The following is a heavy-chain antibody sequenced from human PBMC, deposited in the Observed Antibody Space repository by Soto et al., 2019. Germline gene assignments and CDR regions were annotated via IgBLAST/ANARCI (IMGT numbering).Heavy chain of an antibody. Sequence: ASVKVSCKVSGYTLTELSMHWVRQAPGKGLEWMGGFDPEDGKTNYAQTFQGRVTMTEDTSTDTAYMELSSLRPEDTAVYYCTTDVDIKCYDYYGFDNWVQGTLVTVSS. CDR1: GYTLTELS. J-gene: IGHJ4*02. CDR2: FDPEDGKT. D-gene: IGHD5-12*01. V-gene: IGHV1-24*01. CDR3: TTDVDIKCYDYYGFDN.